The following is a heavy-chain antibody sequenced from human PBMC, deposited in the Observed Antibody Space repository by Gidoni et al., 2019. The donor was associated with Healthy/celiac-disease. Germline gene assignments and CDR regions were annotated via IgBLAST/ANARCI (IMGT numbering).Heavy chain of an antibody. CDR3: AREGDVVVPAADVIYYYYGMDV. CDR1: GFTFSDYY. J-gene: IGHJ6*02. CDR2: IRSSGSTI. Sequence: SGFTFSDYYLIWIRQAPGQGLEWVSSIRSSGSTIPYADSVKGRFTISRDNAKNSLYLQMNSLRAEDTAVYYCAREGDVVVPAADVIYYYYGMDVWGQGTTVTVSS. V-gene: IGHV3-11*01. D-gene: IGHD2-2*01.